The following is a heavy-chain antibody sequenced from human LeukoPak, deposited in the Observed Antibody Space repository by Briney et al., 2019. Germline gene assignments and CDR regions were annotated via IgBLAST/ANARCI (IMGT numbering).Heavy chain of an antibody. CDR3: ARDGGSGRPNGEFEFDP. J-gene: IGHJ5*02. V-gene: IGHV1-18*01. CDR2: ISAYNGNT. CDR1: GYTFTSYG. Sequence: WASVKVSCKASGYTFTSYGISWVRQAPGQGLEWMGWISAYNGNTNYAQKLQGRVTMTTDTSTSTAYMELRSLRSDDTAVYYCARDGGSGRPNGEFEFDPWGQGTLVTVSS. D-gene: IGHD3-10*01.